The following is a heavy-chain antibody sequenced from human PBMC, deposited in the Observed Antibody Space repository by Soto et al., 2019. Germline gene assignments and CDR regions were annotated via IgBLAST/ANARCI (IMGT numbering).Heavy chain of an antibody. CDR2: ISGSGGST. CDR3: AKTKEEDDGNYYYYGIDV. Sequence: GGSLRLSCAASGFTFSSYAMSWVRQAPGKGLEWVSAISGSGGSTYYADSVKGRFTISRDNSKNTLYLQMNSLSAEDTAVYYCAKTKEEDDGNYYYYGIDVWGQGTTVTVSS. J-gene: IGHJ6*02. CDR1: GFTFSSYA. V-gene: IGHV3-23*01. D-gene: IGHD1-1*01.